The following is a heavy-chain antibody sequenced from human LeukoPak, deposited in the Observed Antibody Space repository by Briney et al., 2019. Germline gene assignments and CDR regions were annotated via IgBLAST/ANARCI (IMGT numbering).Heavy chain of an antibody. J-gene: IGHJ4*02. CDR3: ASSLVGLYYFDY. CDR2: IIAILGIA. D-gene: IGHD2-15*01. CDR1: GGTFTSYG. V-gene: IGHV1-69*04. Sequence: SVKVSCKGSGGTFTSYGISWVRHAPGEGREWMGRIIAILGIANYAQKFQGRVTITADKSTSTAYMELSSLRSEDTAVYYCASSLVGLYYFDYWGQGTLVTVSS.